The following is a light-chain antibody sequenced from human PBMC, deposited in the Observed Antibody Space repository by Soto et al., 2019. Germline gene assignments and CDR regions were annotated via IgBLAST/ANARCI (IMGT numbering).Light chain of an antibody. V-gene: IGKV3-15*01. CDR2: TAS. CDR3: HQYYNWPLEYT. Sequence: EIVMTQSPGTLSVSPGERVTLSCRASQSVSSKVAWYQQKPGQAPRLLIFTASLRATGVPARFSGSGSGTECTISISSLPPEDCAVYWCHQYYNWPLEYTFGQGTKLE. J-gene: IGKJ2*01. CDR1: QSVSSK.